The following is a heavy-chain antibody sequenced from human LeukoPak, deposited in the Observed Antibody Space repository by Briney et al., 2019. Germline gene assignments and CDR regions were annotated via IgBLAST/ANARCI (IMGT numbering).Heavy chain of an antibody. CDR3: VRGGTYWTVS. CDR2: TKPDGSEK. J-gene: IGHJ5*01. Sequence: QPGGSLRLSCAASGFTFSSYAMSWVRKAPGKGLEWVATTKPDGSEKYHVDSVSGRFTISRDNTNDSLFLQMNSLRVDDTAVYYCVRGGTYWTVSWGQGTLVNVS. V-gene: IGHV3-7*01. CDR1: GFTFSSYA.